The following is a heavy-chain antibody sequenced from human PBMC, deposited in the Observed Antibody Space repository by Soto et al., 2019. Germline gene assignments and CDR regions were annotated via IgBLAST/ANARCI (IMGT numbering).Heavy chain of an antibody. Sequence: PGGSLRLSCAASGFIFSDYRMHWVRQAPGKGLEWVALIWYDGSDKYFADSVKGRFNISRDNSNNTLYLQMNSLTAEDAAVYYCGRDAYSTSSGVGVLDYWGQGTLVTVSS. CDR3: GRDAYSTSSGVGVLDY. CDR2: IWYDGSDK. CDR1: GFIFSDYR. V-gene: IGHV3-33*01. J-gene: IGHJ4*02. D-gene: IGHD6-6*01.